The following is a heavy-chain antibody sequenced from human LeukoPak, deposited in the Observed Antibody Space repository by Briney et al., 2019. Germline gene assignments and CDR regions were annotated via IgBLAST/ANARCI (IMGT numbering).Heavy chain of an antibody. Sequence: GGSLRLSCAASGFTFSSYWMSWVRQAPGKGLEWVANIKQDGSEKYYADSVKGRFTISRDNAKNSLYLQMNSLRAEDTAVYYCARDPKQLSDYYYYYMDVWGKGTTVTVSS. CDR3: ARDPKQLSDYYYYYMDV. CDR1: GFTFSSYW. J-gene: IGHJ6*03. D-gene: IGHD5-18*01. CDR2: IKQDGSEK. V-gene: IGHV3-7*01.